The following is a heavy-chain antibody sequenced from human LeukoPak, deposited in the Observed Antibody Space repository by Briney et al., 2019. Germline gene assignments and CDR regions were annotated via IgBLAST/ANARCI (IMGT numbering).Heavy chain of an antibody. Sequence: PSETLSLTCTVSGGSISSYYWSWIRQPPGKGLEWIGYIYYSGSTNYNPSLKSRVTISVDTSKNQFSLKLSSVTAADTAVYYCARGSITVVRGVIITVAFDIWGQGTMVTVSS. CDR2: IYYSGST. V-gene: IGHV4-59*01. J-gene: IGHJ3*02. CDR1: GGSISSYY. D-gene: IGHD3-10*01. CDR3: ARGSITVVRGVIITVAFDI.